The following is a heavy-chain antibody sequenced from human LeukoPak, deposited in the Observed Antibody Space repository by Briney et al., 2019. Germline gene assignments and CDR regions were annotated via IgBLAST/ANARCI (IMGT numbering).Heavy chain of an antibody. J-gene: IGHJ6*02. CDR2: IYYSGST. Sequence: SETLSLTCTVSGGSISSYYWSWIRQPPGKGLEWIGYIYYSGSTNYNPSLKSRVTISVDTSKNQFSLKLSSVTAADTAVYYCAREEHLAGYYYGMDVWGQGPTLTVSS. D-gene: IGHD1/OR15-1a*01. CDR3: AREEHLAGYYYGMDV. CDR1: GGSISSYY. V-gene: IGHV4-59*01.